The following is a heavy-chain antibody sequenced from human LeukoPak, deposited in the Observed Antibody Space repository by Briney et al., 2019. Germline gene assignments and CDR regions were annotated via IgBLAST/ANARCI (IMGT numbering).Heavy chain of an antibody. D-gene: IGHD3-16*01. Sequence: SETLSLTCTVSGGSINNYYWGWIRQPPGKGLEWIGYIYYRGSTNYNPSLKSRVTFSVDTSKNQFSLKLNSVTAADTAVYYCARTAGWSYGFDYWGQGTLVTVSS. V-gene: IGHV4-59*01. CDR1: GGSINNYY. CDR2: IYYRGST. J-gene: IGHJ4*02. CDR3: ARTAGWSYGFDY.